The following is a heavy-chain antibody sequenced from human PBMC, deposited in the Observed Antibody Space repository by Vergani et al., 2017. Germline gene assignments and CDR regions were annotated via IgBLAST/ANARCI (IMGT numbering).Heavy chain of an antibody. Sequence: EVQLVESGGGLVQPGGSLRLSCAASGFTFSSYWMHWVRQAPGKGLVWVSRINSDGGSTSYADSVKGRFTISRDNAKNTLYLQMNSLRAEDTAVYYCAGRNSGWYPYYYYGMDVWGQGTTVTVSS. J-gene: IGHJ6*02. V-gene: IGHV3-74*01. CDR3: AGRNSGWYPYYYYGMDV. D-gene: IGHD6-19*01. CDR1: GFTFSSYW. CDR2: INSDGGST.